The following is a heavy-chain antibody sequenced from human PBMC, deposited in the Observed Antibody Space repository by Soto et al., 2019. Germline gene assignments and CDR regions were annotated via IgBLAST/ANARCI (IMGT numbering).Heavy chain of an antibody. D-gene: IGHD6-13*01. Sequence: QVQLVQSGAEVKKPGSSVKVSCKASGGTFSSYAISWVRQAPGQGLEWMGGIIPIFGTANYAQKFQGRVTMTADESTSIAYMELSSLISEDTAVYYCARDVGYSSRWYEISFDYWGQGTLVTVSS. CDR2: IIPIFGTA. V-gene: IGHV1-69*01. CDR1: GGTFSSYA. CDR3: ARDVGYSSRWYEISFDY. J-gene: IGHJ4*02.